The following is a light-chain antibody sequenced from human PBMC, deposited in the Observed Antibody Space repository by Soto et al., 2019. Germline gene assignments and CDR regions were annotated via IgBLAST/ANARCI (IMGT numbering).Light chain of an antibody. J-gene: IGKJ1*01. CDR3: QQYNNYPWT. Sequence: DLQLTQSPSTLSASVGDRVTITCRASQFMSSWLAWFQQKPGRAPKLLIYDATSLETGVPSRFSGSESGTEFTLTISSLQPDDFATYYCQQYNNYPWTFGQGTKVDIK. CDR2: DAT. V-gene: IGKV1-5*01. CDR1: QFMSSW.